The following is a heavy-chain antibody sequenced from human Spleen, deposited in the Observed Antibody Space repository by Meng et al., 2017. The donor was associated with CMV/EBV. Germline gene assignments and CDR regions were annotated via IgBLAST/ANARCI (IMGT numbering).Heavy chain of an antibody. D-gene: IGHD6-19*01. CDR3: ARVYSSGWYLGY. CDR2: INSDGSST. J-gene: IGHJ4*02. CDR1: GFTFEKYW. V-gene: IGHV3-74*01. Sequence: GESLKISCAASGFTFEKYWMTWVRQAPGKGLVWVSRINSDGSSTSYADSVKGRFTISRDNAKNTLYLQMNSLRAEDTAVYYCARVYSSGWYLGYWGQGTLVTVSS.